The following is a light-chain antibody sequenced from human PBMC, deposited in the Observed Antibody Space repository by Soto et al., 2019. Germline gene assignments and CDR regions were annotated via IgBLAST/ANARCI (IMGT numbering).Light chain of an antibody. CDR3: QQRSNWPVIP. J-gene: IGKJ5*01. CDR1: EGVGSY. CDR2: DAS. V-gene: IGKV3-11*01. Sequence: EIMLTLSSSALSLSPSERATLSYRASEGVGSYSAWYQQKPGQAPRLLIYDASNRATRIQARFSGSASGTDFTLTISSLEPEDFAVYYCQQRSNWPVIPFGQGTRLEN.